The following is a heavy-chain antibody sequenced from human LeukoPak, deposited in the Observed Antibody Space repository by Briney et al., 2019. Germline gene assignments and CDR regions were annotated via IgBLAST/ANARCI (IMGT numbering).Heavy chain of an antibody. CDR2: ISAYNGNT. J-gene: IGHJ5*02. CDR1: GYTFTSYG. Sequence: GASVKVSCKASGYTFTSYGISWVRQAPGQGLEWMGWISAYNGNTNYAQKLQGRVTITTDTTTSTAYMELRSLRSDDTAVYYCARDLALGSSDWFDPWGQGTLVTVSS. V-gene: IGHV1-18*01. D-gene: IGHD6-6*01. CDR3: ARDLALGSSDWFDP.